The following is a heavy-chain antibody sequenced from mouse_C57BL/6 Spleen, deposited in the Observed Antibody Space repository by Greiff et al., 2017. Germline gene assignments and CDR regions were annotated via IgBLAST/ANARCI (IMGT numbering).Heavy chain of an antibody. D-gene: IGHD1-1*01. Sequence: VQRVESGAELMKPGASVKLSCKATGYTFTGYWIEWVKQRPGHGLEWIGEILPGSGSTNYNEKFKGKATFTADTSSNTAYMQLSSLTTEDSAIYYCAKGVITTVVAPLYWYFDVWGTGTTVTVSS. CDR1: GYTFTGYW. V-gene: IGHV1-9*01. J-gene: IGHJ1*03. CDR2: ILPGSGST. CDR3: AKGVITTVVAPLYWYFDV.